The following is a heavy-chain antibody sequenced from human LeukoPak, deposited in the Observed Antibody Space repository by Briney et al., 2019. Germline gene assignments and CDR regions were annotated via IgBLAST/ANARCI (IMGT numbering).Heavy chain of an antibody. CDR3: GRDPGRITLVRAVTGFDS. CDR2: IYYSGST. D-gene: IGHD3-10*01. Sequence: SETLSLTCTVSGDSIRSNSYYWGWIRQPPGKGLEWIGSIYYSGSTYYNPSLKSRVTISVDTSKNQFSLELSFMTAADTAVYYCGRDPGRITLVRAVTGFDSWGQGTLVIVSS. CDR1: GDSIRSNSYY. J-gene: IGHJ4*02. V-gene: IGHV4-39*07.